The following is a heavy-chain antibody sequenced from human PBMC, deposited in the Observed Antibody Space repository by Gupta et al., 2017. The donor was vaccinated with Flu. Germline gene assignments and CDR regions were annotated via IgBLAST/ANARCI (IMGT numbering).Heavy chain of an antibody. CDR3: AREGYGGNSAWGYFDY. Sequence: QVQLVESGGGVVQPGRSLRLSCAASGFTFRSYAMHWVRQAPGKGLGWVAVRSYDGSNKYYADSVKGRFTISRDNSKNTLYLQMNSLRAEDTAVYYCAREGYGGNSAWGYFDYWGQGTLVTVSS. CDR1: GFTFRSYA. D-gene: IGHD4-23*01. CDR2: RSYDGSNK. V-gene: IGHV3-30-3*01. J-gene: IGHJ4*02.